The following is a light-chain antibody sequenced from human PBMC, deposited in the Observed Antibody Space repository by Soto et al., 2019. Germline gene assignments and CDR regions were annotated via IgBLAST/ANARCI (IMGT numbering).Light chain of an antibody. V-gene: IGKV3-20*01. CDR2: GAS. CDR1: QSINSAN. Sequence: EFVLTQSPGTLSLSQGERVTLSCRTSQSINSANLAWYQQKPGQAPRLLIYGASVRATGIPDRFSGGGSGTDFTLTISRLEPEDFAVYYCQHYDRSVPITFGQGTRLEIK. CDR3: QHYDRSVPIT. J-gene: IGKJ5*01.